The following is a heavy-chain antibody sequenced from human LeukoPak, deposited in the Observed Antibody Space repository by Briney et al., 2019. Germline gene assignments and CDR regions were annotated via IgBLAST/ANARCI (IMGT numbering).Heavy chain of an antibody. CDR1: GGSISSHY. Sequence: SETLSLTCTVSGGSISSHYWSWIRQPPGKGLEWIGYIYYSGSTNYNPSLKSRVTISVDTSKNQFSLKLSSVTAADTAVYYCALTYGDTATTWFDPWGQGTLVTVSS. CDR2: IYYSGST. J-gene: IGHJ5*02. D-gene: IGHD5-18*01. CDR3: ALTYGDTATTWFDP. V-gene: IGHV4-59*11.